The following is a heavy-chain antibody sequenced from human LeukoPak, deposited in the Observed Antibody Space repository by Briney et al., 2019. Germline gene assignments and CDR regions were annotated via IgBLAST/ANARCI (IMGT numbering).Heavy chain of an antibody. CDR3: ARIYGAKGYYFDY. J-gene: IGHJ4*02. CDR2: IRYDGSNK. Sequence: GGSLRLSCAASGFTFSSYGMHWVRQAPGKGLEWVAFIRYDGSNKYYADSVKGRFTISRDNSKNSLYLQMNSLRAEDTAVYYCARIYGAKGYYFDYWGQGTLVTVSS. V-gene: IGHV3-30*02. CDR1: GFTFSSYG. D-gene: IGHD4-17*01.